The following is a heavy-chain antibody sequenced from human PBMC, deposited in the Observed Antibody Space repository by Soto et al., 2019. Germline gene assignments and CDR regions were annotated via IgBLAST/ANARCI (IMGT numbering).Heavy chain of an antibody. CDR1: GDTFTTYD. Sequence: ASVKVSCKASGDTFTTYDINWVRQATGHGLEWMGWINPNSGNIGYAQRFQGRVTMTRDTAIRTAYMEVSSLRSDDTAVYYCARGRASGSYYTLDYWGQGTLVTVSS. D-gene: IGHD3-10*01. CDR3: ARGRASGSYYTLDY. CDR2: INPNSGNI. J-gene: IGHJ4*02. V-gene: IGHV1-8*01.